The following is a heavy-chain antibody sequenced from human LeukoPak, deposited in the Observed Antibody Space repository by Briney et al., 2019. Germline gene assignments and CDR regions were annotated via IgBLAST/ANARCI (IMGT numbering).Heavy chain of an antibody. CDR1: GFTFSSYA. V-gene: IGHV3-23*01. Sequence: GGSLRPSCAASGFTFSSYAMSWVRQAPGKGLEWVSAISGSGGSTYYADSVKGRLTISRDNSKNTLYLQMNSLRAEDTAVYYCAKESDYGDYVSDYWGQGTLVTVSS. D-gene: IGHD4-17*01. CDR3: AKESDYGDYVSDY. CDR2: ISGSGGST. J-gene: IGHJ4*02.